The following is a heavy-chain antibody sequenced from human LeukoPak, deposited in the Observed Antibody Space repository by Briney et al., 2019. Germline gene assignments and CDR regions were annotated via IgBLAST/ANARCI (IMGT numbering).Heavy chain of an antibody. CDR2: IDDDGINF. D-gene: IGHD5-12*01. V-gene: IGHV3-30*02. CDR3: ARGPARGYYDGSGYDFDY. Sequence: PGGSLRLSCAASGFTFRNLVMHWVRQAPGKGLEWLTLIDDDGINFDYGKSVKGRFTISRDNSKNTLYLQMSSLESDDTAVYYCARGPARGYYDGSGYDFDYWGQGTLVTVSS. CDR1: GFTFRNLV. J-gene: IGHJ4*02.